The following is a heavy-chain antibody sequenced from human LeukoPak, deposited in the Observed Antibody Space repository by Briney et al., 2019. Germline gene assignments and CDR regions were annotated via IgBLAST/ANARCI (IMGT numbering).Heavy chain of an antibody. CDR1: GFTFSSYS. CDR2: IKQDGSEK. V-gene: IGHV3-7*01. Sequence: GGSLRLSCAASGFTFSSYSMNWVRQAPGKGLEWVANIKQDGSEKYYVDSVKGRFTISRDNAKNSLYLQMNSLRADDTAVYYCVRDWPGDSYGADPWGQGTLVTVSS. CDR3: VRDWPGDSYGADP. D-gene: IGHD5-18*01. J-gene: IGHJ5*02.